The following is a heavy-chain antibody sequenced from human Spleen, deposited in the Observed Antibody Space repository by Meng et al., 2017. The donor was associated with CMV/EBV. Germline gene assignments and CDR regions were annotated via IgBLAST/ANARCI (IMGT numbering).Heavy chain of an antibody. CDR3: AKDMDKWDLLQGCFDS. D-gene: IGHD1-26*01. CDR1: FTFDDYT. J-gene: IGHJ4*02. Sequence: FTFDDYTMHWVRQAPGKGLEWVSLITWDGSGTFYADSMKGRFTISRDNSKNSLYLQMNSLRTEDTALYYCAKDMDKWDLLQGCFDSWGQGTLVTVSS. CDR2: ITWDGSGT. V-gene: IGHV3-43*01.